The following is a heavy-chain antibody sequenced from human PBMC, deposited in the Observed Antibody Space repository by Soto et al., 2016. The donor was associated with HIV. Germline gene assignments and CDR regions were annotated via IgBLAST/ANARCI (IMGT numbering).Heavy chain of an antibody. CDR2: IYYSGST. V-gene: IGHV4-59*08. D-gene: IGHD5-18*01. CDR1: GGSISSYY. Sequence: QVQLQESGPGLVKPSETLSLTCTVSGGSISSYYWSWIRQPPGKGLEWIGYIYYSGSTNYNPSLKSRVTISVDTSKNQFSLKLSSVTAADTAVYYCARHGPVDTAMESAFDIWGQGTMVTVSS. J-gene: IGHJ3*02. CDR3: ARHGPVDTAMESAFDI.